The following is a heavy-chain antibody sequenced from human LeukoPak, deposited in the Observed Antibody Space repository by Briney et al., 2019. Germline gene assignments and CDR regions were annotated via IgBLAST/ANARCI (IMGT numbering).Heavy chain of an antibody. Sequence: GGSPRLSCAASGFTVSSNYMSWVRQAPGKGLEWVSVIYSGGSTYYADSVKGRFTISRDNSKNTLYLQMNSLRAEDTAVYYCARGKNGYGEIIDYWGQGTLVTVSS. J-gene: IGHJ4*02. CDR3: ARGKNGYGEIIDY. CDR2: IYSGGST. CDR1: GFTVSSNY. V-gene: IGHV3-53*01. D-gene: IGHD4-17*01.